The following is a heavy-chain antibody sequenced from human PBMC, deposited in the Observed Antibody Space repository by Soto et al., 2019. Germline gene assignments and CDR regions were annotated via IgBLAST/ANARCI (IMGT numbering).Heavy chain of an antibody. CDR3: ARVHIVVVQAALLNWFDP. J-gene: IGHJ5*02. Sequence: QVQLQQWGAGLLKPSETLSLTCAVYGGSFSGYYWSWIRQPPGKGLEWIGEINHSGSTNYNPSLKSRVTISVDTSKNQFSLKLSSVTAADTAVYYCARVHIVVVQAALLNWFDPWGQGTLVTVSS. CDR2: INHSGST. D-gene: IGHD2-2*01. CDR1: GGSFSGYY. V-gene: IGHV4-34*01.